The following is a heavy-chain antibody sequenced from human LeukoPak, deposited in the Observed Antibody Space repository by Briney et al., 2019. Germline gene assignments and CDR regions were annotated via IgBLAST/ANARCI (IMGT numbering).Heavy chain of an antibody. CDR2: IIPIFGIA. V-gene: IGHV1-69*01. CDR3: ARERLPAAIEFIDY. CDR1: GFTFSSYA. J-gene: IGHJ4*02. D-gene: IGHD6-25*01. Sequence: YCAASGFTFSSYAISWVRQAPGQGREWMGDIIPIFGIANYAQKFRGRVTITADEPPSTAYMELSSLRSEDTAVCYCARERLPAAIEFIDYWGQGTLVTVPS.